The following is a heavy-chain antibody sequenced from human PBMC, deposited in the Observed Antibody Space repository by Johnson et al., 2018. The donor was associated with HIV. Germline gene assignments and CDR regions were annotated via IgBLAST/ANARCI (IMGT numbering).Heavy chain of an antibody. D-gene: IGHD3-9*01. CDR3: ARDDILTGYYDAFDI. CDR2: ISYDGSNK. Sequence: QVQLVESGGGVVQPGRSLRLSCAASGFTFSSYAMHWVRQAPGKGLEWVAVISYDGSNKYYADSVKGRFTISRDNSKNTLYLQMNSLRAEDTAVYYCARDDILTGYYDAFDIWGQVTMVTVSS. V-gene: IGHV3-30*14. CDR1: GFTFSSYA. J-gene: IGHJ3*02.